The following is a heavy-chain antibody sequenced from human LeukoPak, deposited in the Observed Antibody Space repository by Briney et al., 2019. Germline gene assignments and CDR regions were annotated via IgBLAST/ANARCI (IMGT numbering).Heavy chain of an antibody. J-gene: IGHJ4*02. CDR2: INHSGST. CDR1: GGSFSGYY. V-gene: IGHV4-34*01. CDR3: ARHPSRGWLVPYYFDY. D-gene: IGHD6-19*01. Sequence: SETLSLTCAVYGGSFSGYYWSWIRQPPGKGLEWIGEINHSGSTSYNPSLKSRVTISVDTSKNQFSLKLSSVTAADTAVYYCARHPSRGWLVPYYFDYWGQGTLVTVSS.